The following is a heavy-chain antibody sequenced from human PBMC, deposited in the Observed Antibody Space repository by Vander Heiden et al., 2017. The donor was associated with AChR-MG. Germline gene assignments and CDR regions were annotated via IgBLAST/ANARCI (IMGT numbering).Heavy chain of an antibody. CDR3: ARGNPLVY. J-gene: IGHJ4*02. V-gene: IGHV4-34*01. Sequence: QVQLQQWGAGLLKPSETLSLTCAVYGGSFSGYYWSWIRQPPGKGLEWIGEINHSGRTNYNPSLKRRVTISVDTSKNQFSLRLSSVTAADTAVYYCARGNPLVYWGQGTLVTVSS. CDR1: GGSFSGYY. CDR2: INHSGRT.